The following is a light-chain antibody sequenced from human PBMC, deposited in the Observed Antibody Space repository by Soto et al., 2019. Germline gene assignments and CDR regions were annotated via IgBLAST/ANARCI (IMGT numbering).Light chain of an antibody. Sequence: EIVLTQSPATLSLSPGERATLSCRASQSISSFLAWYQQKTGQAPRLLIFDASSRAAGIPARFSGSGSGTDVSITISSLAPADFAVYYCQQRSNWPRLTFGGGTKVEIK. CDR3: QQRSNWPRLT. CDR2: DAS. CDR1: QSISSF. V-gene: IGKV3-11*01. J-gene: IGKJ4*01.